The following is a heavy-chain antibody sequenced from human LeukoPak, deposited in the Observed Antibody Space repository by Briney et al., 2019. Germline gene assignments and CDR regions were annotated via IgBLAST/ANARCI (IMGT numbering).Heavy chain of an antibody. CDR2: ININTGNP. CDR3: ARSELLWFGELASQYDY. V-gene: IGHV7-4-1*02. Sequence: GASVKVSCKASGYTFTSYAMNWVRQAPGQGLEWMGWININTGNPTYAQGFTGRFVFSLDTSVSTAYLQISSLKAEDTAVYYCARSELLWFGELASQYDYWGQGTLVTVSS. CDR1: GYTFTSYA. D-gene: IGHD3-10*01. J-gene: IGHJ4*02.